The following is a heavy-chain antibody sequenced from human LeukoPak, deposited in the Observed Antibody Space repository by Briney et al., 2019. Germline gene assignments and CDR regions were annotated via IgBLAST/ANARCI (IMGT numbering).Heavy chain of an antibody. CDR1: GFTFSDYY. CDR2: ISTSSST. J-gene: IGHJ4*02. V-gene: IGHV3-11*05. Sequence: GGSLRLSCAASGFTFSDYYMSWIRQAPGKGLEWVSYISTSSSTNYADSVKGRFTISRDNAKNSMYLQMNSLRAEDTAVYYCARGVRVPDYWGQGTLVTVSS. D-gene: IGHD3-10*01. CDR3: ARGVRVPDY.